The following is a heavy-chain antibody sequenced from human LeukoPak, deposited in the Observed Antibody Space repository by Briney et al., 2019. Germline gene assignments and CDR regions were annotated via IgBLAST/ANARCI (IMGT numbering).Heavy chain of an antibody. D-gene: IGHD4-23*01. CDR1: GFTFSSYS. J-gene: IGHJ5*02. V-gene: IGHV3-21*01. CDR2: ISSSSSYI. Sequence: GGSLRLSCAASGFTFSSYSMTWVRQAPGKGLEWVSSISSSSSYIYYADSVKGRFTISRDNAKNSLYLQMNSLRAEDTAVYYCARDSSMTTVVTPDNWFDPWGQGTLVTVSS. CDR3: ARDSSMTTVVTPDNWFDP.